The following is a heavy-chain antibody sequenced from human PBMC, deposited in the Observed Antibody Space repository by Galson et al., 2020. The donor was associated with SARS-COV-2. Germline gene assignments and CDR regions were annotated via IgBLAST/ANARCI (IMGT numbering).Heavy chain of an antibody. Sequence: GGSLRLSCAASGITFNNAWMSWVRQAPGKGLEWVGRIKRKTDGGTTEYAAPVKGRFIISRDDSKNTLYLQMDSLKSEDTAMYYCTTDSAGWYGRADYWGQGTLVTVSS. CDR1: GITFNNAW. D-gene: IGHD6-19*01. CDR2: IKRKTDGGTT. J-gene: IGHJ4*02. CDR3: TTDSAGWYGRADY. V-gene: IGHV3-15*01.